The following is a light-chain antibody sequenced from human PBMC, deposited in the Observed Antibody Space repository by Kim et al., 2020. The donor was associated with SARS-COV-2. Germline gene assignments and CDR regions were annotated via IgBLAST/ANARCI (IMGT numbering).Light chain of an antibody. CDR1: SSDVGGYNF. Sequence: GQSATISCTGTSSDVGGYNFVSWYQQHPGKAPKLIIYEVNKRPSGVPDRFSASKSGNTASLTVSGLQAEDEADYYCSSYAASNNKVFGTGTKVTVL. CDR2: EVN. J-gene: IGLJ1*01. V-gene: IGLV2-8*01. CDR3: SSYAASNNKV.